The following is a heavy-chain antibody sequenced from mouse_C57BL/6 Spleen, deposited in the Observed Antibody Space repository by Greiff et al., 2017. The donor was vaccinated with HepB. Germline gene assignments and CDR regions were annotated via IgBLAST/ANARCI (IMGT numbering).Heavy chain of an antibody. CDR3: ARLGLRRGFAY. Sequence: QVQLQQPGAELVKPGASVKLSCKASGYTFTSYWMHWVKQRPGQGLEWIGMIHPNSGSTNYNEKFKSKATLTVNKSSSTAYMQLSSLTSEDSAVYYCARLGLRRGFAYWGQGTLVTVSA. CDR1: GYTFTSYW. V-gene: IGHV1-64*01. CDR2: IHPNSGST. D-gene: IGHD2-4*01. J-gene: IGHJ3*01.